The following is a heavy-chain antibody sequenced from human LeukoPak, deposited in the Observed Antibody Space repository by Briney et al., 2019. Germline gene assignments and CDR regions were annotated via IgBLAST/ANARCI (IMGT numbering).Heavy chain of an antibody. D-gene: IGHD4-17*01. CDR3: ARGGGQNNDYGDYYYYYGMGV. Sequence: ASVKVSCKASGYTFTSYGISWVRQAPGQGLEWMGWISVYNGNTNYAQRLQGRVTMTTDTSTSTAHMELRSLRSDDTAVYYCARGGGQNNDYGDYYYYYGMGVWGQGTTVTVSS. V-gene: IGHV1-18*01. CDR2: ISVYNGNT. CDR1: GYTFTSYG. J-gene: IGHJ6*02.